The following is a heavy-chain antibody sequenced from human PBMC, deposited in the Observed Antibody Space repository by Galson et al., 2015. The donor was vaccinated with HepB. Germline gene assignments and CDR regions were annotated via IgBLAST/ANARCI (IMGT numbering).Heavy chain of an antibody. CDR3: ARHPDLPDAYSSSWYALYGMDV. CDR2: IDPSDSYT. V-gene: IGHV5-10-1*01. Sequence: QSGAEVKKPGESLRISCKGSGYSFTSYWISWVRQMPGKGLEWMGRIDPSDSYTNYSPSFQGHVTISADKSISTAYLQWSSLKASDTAMYYCARHPDLPDAYSSSWYALYGMDVWGQGTTVTVSS. J-gene: IGHJ6*02. D-gene: IGHD6-13*01. CDR1: GYSFTSYW.